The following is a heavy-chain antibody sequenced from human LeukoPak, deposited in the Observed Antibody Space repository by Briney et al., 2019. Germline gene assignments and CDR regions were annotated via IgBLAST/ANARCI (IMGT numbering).Heavy chain of an antibody. Sequence: GASVKVSCKASGYTFTNYYMHWVRQAPGEGLEWMGIINPTGGSTSYAQKFQGRVTMTRDTSISTAYMELSRLRSDDTAVYYCAASSFSSSWYYFDYWGQGTLVTVSS. D-gene: IGHD6-13*01. J-gene: IGHJ4*02. V-gene: IGHV1-2*02. CDR3: AASSFSSSWYYFDY. CDR2: INPTGGST. CDR1: GYTFTNYY.